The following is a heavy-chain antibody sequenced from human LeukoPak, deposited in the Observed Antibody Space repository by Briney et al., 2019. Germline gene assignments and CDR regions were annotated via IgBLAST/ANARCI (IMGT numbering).Heavy chain of an antibody. CDR2: ISAYNGNT. CDR3: ARSGTLLWFGESYYGMDV. CDR1: GYTFTDYY. Sequence: ASVKVSCKASGYTFTDYYLHWVRQAPGQGLEWMGWISAYNGNTNYAQKLQGRVTMTTDTSASTAYMELRSLRSDDTAVYYCARSGTLLWFGESYYGMDVWGQGTTVTVSS. D-gene: IGHD3-10*01. J-gene: IGHJ6*02. V-gene: IGHV1-18*04.